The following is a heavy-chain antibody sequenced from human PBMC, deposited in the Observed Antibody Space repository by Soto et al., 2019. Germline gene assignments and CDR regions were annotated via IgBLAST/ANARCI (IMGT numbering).Heavy chain of an antibody. J-gene: IGHJ4*02. CDR3: ARRWTTGGIDY. CDR1: GYIFNSFG. CDR2: ISAYTGNT. V-gene: IGHV1-18*01. Sequence: QVQLVQSGGEVKKPGASVKVSCKASGYIFNSFGISWVRQAPGQGLEWMGWISAYTGNTKYAQNFQGRVTMTTDTSTSTAYMELRSLRSADTAVYYCARRWTTGGIDYWGQGTLVTVSS. D-gene: IGHD4-17*01.